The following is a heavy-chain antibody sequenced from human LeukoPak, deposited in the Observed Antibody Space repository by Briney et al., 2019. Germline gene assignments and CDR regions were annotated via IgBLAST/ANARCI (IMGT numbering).Heavy chain of an antibody. CDR1: GYTFTSYA. CDR2: INAGNGNT. Sequence: ASVKVSCKASGYTFTSYAMHWVRQAPGQRLEWMGWINAGNGNTKYSQKFQGRVSITADDSTTTAYMELSSLRFEDTAVYYCARDEITGAFDIWGQGTMVTVSS. D-gene: IGHD1-14*01. J-gene: IGHJ3*02. CDR3: ARDEITGAFDI. V-gene: IGHV1-3*01.